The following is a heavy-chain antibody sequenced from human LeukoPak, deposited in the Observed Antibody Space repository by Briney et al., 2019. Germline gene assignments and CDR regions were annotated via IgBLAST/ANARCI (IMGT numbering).Heavy chain of an antibody. D-gene: IGHD3-22*01. J-gene: IGHJ4*02. V-gene: IGHV3-21*01. Sequence: PGGSLRLSCAASGFTFSSYSMNWVRQAPGKGLEWVSSISSSSSYIYYADSVKGRFTISRDNAKNTLYLQMNSLRAEDTAVYYCARDALDRYYYDSSGHPDYWGQGTLVTVSS. CDR1: GFTFSSYS. CDR2: ISSSSSYI. CDR3: ARDALDRYYYDSSGHPDY.